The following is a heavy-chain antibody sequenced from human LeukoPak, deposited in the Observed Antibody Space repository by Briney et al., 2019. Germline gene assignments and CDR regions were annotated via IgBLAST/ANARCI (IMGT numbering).Heavy chain of an antibody. CDR2: IYPGDSDT. CDR1: GYSFTSYW. J-gene: IGHJ5*02. Sequence: GESLKISCKGSGYSFTSYWIGWVRQMPGKGLEWMGIIYPGDSDTRYSPSFQGQVTISADKSISTAYLQWSSLKASDTAMYYCARGPYDSSGYYNPSGWFDPWGQGTLVTVSS. V-gene: IGHV5-51*01. D-gene: IGHD3-22*01. CDR3: ARGPYDSSGYYNPSGWFDP.